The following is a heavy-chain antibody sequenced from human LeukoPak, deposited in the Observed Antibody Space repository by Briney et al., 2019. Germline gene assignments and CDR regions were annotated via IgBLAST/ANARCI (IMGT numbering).Heavy chain of an antibody. CDR3: ARLLYYDILTGFDP. CDR2: INPNSGGT. V-gene: IGHV1-2*02. CDR1: GYTFTGYY. J-gene: IGHJ5*02. Sequence: ASVKVSCKASGYTFTGYYMHWVRQAPGQGLEWMGWINPNSGGTNYAQKFQGRVTMTRDTSISTAYMELSRLRSDDTAVYYCARLLYYDILTGFDPWGQGTLVTVSS. D-gene: IGHD3-9*01.